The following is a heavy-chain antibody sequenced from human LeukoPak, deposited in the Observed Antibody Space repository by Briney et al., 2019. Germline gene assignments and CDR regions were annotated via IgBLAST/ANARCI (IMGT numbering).Heavy chain of an antibody. J-gene: IGHJ4*02. V-gene: IGHV3-49*04. Sequence: GGSLRLSCTASGFTFGDYAMSWVRQAPGKGLEWVGFVRSKAYGGTTEYAASVKGRFTISRDDSKSIAYLQMNSLKTEDTAVYYCTRARSYYYDSSGYYHTKYYFDYWGQGTLVTVSS. CDR1: GFTFGDYA. CDR3: TRARSYYYDSSGYYHTKYYFDY. D-gene: IGHD3-22*01. CDR2: VRSKAYGGTT.